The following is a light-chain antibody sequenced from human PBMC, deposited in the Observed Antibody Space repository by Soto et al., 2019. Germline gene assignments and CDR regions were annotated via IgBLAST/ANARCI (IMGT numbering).Light chain of an antibody. V-gene: IGKV3-20*01. J-gene: IGKJ4*01. CDR1: QSVISTY. Sequence: EIVLTQSPGTLSLSPGERATLSCRASQSVISTYLAWYQQKPGQAPRLLIYGASNSATGIADRFTGSGSGTDFTLTISRLEPDDFAVYYCQQYGSSPLTFGGGTKVEIK. CDR2: GAS. CDR3: QQYGSSPLT.